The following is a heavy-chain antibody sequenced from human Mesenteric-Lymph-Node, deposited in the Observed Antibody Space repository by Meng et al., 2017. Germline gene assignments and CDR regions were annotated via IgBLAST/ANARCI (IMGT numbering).Heavy chain of an antibody. J-gene: IGHJ2*01. CDR3: ARETQYCTNGVCHNVWYFDL. V-gene: IGHV1-8*01. Sequence: QGQLVPAGAEVKKPGASVKVSCKASGYTFTSYDINWVRQATGQGLEWMGWMNPNSGNTGYAQKFQGRVTMTRNTSISTAYMELSSLRSEDTAVYYCARETQYCTNGVCHNVWYFDLWGRGTLVTVSS. CDR2: MNPNSGNT. D-gene: IGHD2-8*01. CDR1: GYTFTSYD.